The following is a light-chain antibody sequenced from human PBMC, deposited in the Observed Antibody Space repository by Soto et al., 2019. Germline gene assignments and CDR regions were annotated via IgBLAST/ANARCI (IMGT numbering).Light chain of an antibody. J-gene: IGKJ4*01. CDR2: KAS. Sequence: DIQMTQSPSTLSASVGDRVTITCRASQSISSWLSWYQQKPGKAPNLLIYKASSLESGVPSRFSGSGSGTAFTLTISSLQPDDVESYYCQQYNSYPTFGGGTKVEIK. CDR1: QSISSW. V-gene: IGKV1-5*03. CDR3: QQYNSYPT.